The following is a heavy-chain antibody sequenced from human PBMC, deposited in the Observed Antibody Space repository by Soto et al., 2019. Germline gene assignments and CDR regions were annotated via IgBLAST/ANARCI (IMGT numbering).Heavy chain of an antibody. CDR1: GGTFSSYV. CDR2: IIPASGTA. CDR3: ATVDRSVALVGWFDP. J-gene: IGHJ5*02. D-gene: IGHD2-8*02. Sequence: QVHLEQSGAEVKKPGSSVKVSCKFSGGTFSSYVIIWERQAPGQGLEWMGGIIPASGTANYAQKFHGRVMISVDAATNTAYMELSSVIFDDTAVYYCATVDRSVALVGWFDPWGQGPLVTVSS. V-gene: IGHV1-69*01.